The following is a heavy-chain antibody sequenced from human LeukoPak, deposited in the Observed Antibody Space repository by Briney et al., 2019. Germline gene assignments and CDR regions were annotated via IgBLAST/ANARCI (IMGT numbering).Heavy chain of an antibody. CDR2: ISSSSSYI. CDR1: GFTFSSYS. Sequence: PGGSLRLSCAASGFTFSSYSMNWVRQAPGKGLEWVSSISSSSSYIYYADSVKGRFTISRDNAKNSLYLQMNSLRAEDTAVYYCARVGRSKAYYYGMDVWGQGTTVTVSS. J-gene: IGHJ6*02. D-gene: IGHD5/OR15-5a*01. V-gene: IGHV3-21*01. CDR3: ARVGRSKAYYYGMDV.